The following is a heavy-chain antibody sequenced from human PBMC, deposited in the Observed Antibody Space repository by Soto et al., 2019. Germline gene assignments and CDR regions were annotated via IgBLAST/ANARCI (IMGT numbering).Heavy chain of an antibody. CDR1: GFTFSSYS. Sequence: GGSLRLSCAASGFTFSSYSMNWVRQAPGKGLEWVSSISSSSSYIYYADSVKGRFTISRDSAKNSLYLQMNSLRAEDTAVYYCARENEGRSGHPDDAFDIWGQGTMVTVSS. CDR2: ISSSSSYI. V-gene: IGHV3-21*01. CDR3: ARENEGRSGHPDDAFDI. J-gene: IGHJ3*02. D-gene: IGHD2-15*01.